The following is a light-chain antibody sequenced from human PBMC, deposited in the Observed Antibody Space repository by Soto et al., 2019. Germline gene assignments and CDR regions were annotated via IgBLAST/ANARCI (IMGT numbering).Light chain of an antibody. CDR2: GTS. CDR3: QQYGGAPPRT. J-gene: IGKJ2*01. V-gene: IGKV3-20*01. CDR1: QSITSNH. Sequence: EIVLTQSPGTLPLSPGERATLSCRASQSITSNHLARYQQKTGQATSLPIYGTSGRATGIPDRFSGSGSVTDFTLPIIRLEPEDFAVYYCQQYGGAPPRTFGQGTKLEI.